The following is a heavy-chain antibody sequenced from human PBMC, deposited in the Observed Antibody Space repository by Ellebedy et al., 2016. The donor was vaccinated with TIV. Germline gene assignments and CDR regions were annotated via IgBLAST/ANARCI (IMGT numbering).Heavy chain of an antibody. J-gene: IGHJ4*02. Sequence: GESLKISCAASGFTFSDSYMTWIRQAPGKGLEWVSYISSSGNTIYYAESVKGRFTISRDNPKNILYLRMDSLRAEDTAVYYCAGPRAYVDYWGQGTLVTVSS. CDR2: ISSSGNTI. V-gene: IGHV3-11*01. D-gene: IGHD2-21*01. CDR3: AGPRAYVDY. CDR1: GFTFSDSY.